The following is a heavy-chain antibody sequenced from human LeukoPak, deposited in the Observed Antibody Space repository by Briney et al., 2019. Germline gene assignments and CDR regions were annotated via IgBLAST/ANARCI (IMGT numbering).Heavy chain of an antibody. J-gene: IGHJ6*03. V-gene: IGHV4-4*09. CDR3: ARHLPITVTGPHSCHPMDV. CDR1: GASISTYY. D-gene: IGHD4-17*01. Sequence: PSESLSLTCTVSGASISTYYWSWVRQPPGKGLEWTAYISPSGSTNYNPSLKSRLTISVDTSRNQVSLKLSSVTAADTAVYYCARHLPITVTGPHSCHPMDVWGKGTTVSVSS. CDR2: ISPSGST.